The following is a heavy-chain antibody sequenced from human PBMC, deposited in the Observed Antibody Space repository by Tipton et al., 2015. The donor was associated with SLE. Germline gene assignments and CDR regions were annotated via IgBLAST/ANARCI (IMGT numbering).Heavy chain of an antibody. J-gene: IGHJ4*02. CDR1: GYSISSGYY. CDR3: AEDRGQQPGHFDY. V-gene: IGHV4-38-2*01. CDR2: IYHSGST. Sequence: TLSLTCAVSGYSISSGYYWGWIRQPPGKGLEWIGSIYHSGSTYYNPSLKSRVTISVDTSKNQFSLKLSSVTAADTAVYYCAEDRGQQPGHFDYWGQGTLVTVSS. D-gene: IGHD6-13*01.